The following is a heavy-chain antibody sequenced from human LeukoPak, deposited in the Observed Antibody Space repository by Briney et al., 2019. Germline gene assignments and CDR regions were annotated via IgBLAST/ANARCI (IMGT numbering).Heavy chain of an antibody. J-gene: IGHJ3*02. V-gene: IGHV4-4*07. CDR1: GGSVTNYH. D-gene: IGHD1-26*01. CDR2: FYTGGST. Sequence: PSETLSLTCTVSGGSVTNYHWGWIRQPAGKGLEWIARFYTGGSTTYNPSLNGRATMSVDTSMNHFSLKLTSVTAADTAIYYCATVEVGTVDVFDIWGQGTMVTVSS. CDR3: ATVEVGTVDVFDI.